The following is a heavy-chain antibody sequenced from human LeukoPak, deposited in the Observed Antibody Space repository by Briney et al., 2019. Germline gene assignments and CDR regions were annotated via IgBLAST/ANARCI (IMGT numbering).Heavy chain of an antibody. Sequence: AGGSLRLSCAASGFTFSSYTMNWVRQAPGKGLEWVSGFRGSGGSTYYADSVKGRFTISRDNSKNTVYLQMNSLRAEDTAVYYCAKERGAFDIWGQGTVVTVSS. CDR2: FRGSGGST. D-gene: IGHD3-10*01. J-gene: IGHJ3*02. CDR3: AKERGAFDI. V-gene: IGHV3-23*01. CDR1: GFTFSSYT.